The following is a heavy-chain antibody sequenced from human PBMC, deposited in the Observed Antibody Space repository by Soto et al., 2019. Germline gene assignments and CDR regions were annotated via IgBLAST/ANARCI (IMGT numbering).Heavy chain of an antibody. J-gene: IGHJ4*02. V-gene: IGHV4-39*01. Sequence: SETLSLTCTVSGASLDRSNYYRDWIRQSPGKGLEWIGTTYYNGNAYYNPSLRSRVTMSVDTSKNQFSLKLMSVTAAVTVVYYCARHFVAVVIKGWGYWGQGTLVTVSS. D-gene: IGHD3-22*01. CDR2: TYYNGNA. CDR1: GASLDRSNYY. CDR3: ARHFVAVVIKGWGY.